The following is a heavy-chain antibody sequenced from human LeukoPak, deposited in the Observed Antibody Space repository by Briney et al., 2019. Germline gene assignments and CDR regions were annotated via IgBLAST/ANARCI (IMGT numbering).Heavy chain of an antibody. CDR3: ARDGEQWLVPRF. J-gene: IGHJ4*02. D-gene: IGHD6-19*01. CDR2: ISYDGSNK. CDR1: GFTFSSYA. Sequence: GGSLRLSCTASGFTFSSYAMHWVRQAPGKGLEWVAVISYDGSNKYYADSVKGRFTISRDNSKNTLYLQMNSLRAEDTAVYYCARDGEQWLVPRFWGQGTLVTVSS. V-gene: IGHV3-30-3*01.